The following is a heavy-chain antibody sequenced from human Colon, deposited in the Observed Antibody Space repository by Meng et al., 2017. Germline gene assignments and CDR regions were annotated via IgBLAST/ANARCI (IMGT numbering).Heavy chain of an antibody. J-gene: IGHJ4*02. CDR1: GFTFSNYA. Sequence: GESLKSSCAASGFTFSNYAMNWVRQAPGKGLAWVSSISGTGDSTYYADSVTGRFTISRDNSKNTLSLQMNSLRGEDTAVYYCAKDPADKYDSSGYRHFDYWGQGTLVTVSS. CDR3: AKDPADKYDSSGYRHFDY. D-gene: IGHD3-22*01. V-gene: IGHV3-23*01. CDR2: ISGTGDST.